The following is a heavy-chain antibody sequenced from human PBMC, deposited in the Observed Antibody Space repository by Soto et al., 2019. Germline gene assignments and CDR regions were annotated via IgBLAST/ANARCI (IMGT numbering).Heavy chain of an antibody. J-gene: IGHJ6*02. CDR1: GFTFSSCG. Sequence: LRLSCAASGFTFSSCGMNWVRQSPGKGLEWVSYISGSSDTIYYADSVKGRFTISRDNAKNSLYLQMNSLRDEDTAVYYCARCSGNSCYSYGVDVWGQGATVTVSS. CDR2: ISGSSDTI. V-gene: IGHV3-48*02. D-gene: IGHD2-15*01. CDR3: ARCSGNSCYSYGVDV.